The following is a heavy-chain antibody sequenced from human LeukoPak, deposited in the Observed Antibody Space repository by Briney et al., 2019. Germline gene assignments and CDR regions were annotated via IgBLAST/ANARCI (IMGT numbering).Heavy chain of an antibody. CDR3: ATKRTYYDSSGYPIQDAFDI. D-gene: IGHD3-22*01. J-gene: IGHJ3*02. CDR1: GYTFTSYY. CDR2: INPSGGST. V-gene: IGHV1-46*01. Sequence: ASVKVSCKASGYTFTSYYMHWVRQAPGQGLEWMGIINPSGGSTSYAQKFQGRVTMTKDTSTDTAYMELSSLRSEGTAVYYCATKRTYYDSSGYPIQDAFDIWGQGTMVTVSS.